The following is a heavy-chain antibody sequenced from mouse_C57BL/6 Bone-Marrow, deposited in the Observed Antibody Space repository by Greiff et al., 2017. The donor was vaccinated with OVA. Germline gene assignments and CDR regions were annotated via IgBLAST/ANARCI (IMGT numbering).Heavy chain of an antibody. CDR3: ARREGTYYSNYMFAY. J-gene: IGHJ3*01. CDR1: GYSFTGYY. D-gene: IGHD2-5*01. Sequence: VQLQQSGPELVKPGASVKISCKASGYSFTGYYMNWVKQSPEKSLEWIGEINPSTGGTTYNQKFKAKATLTVDKSSSTAYMQLKSLTSEDSAVYYCARREGTYYSNYMFAYWGQGTLVTVSA. CDR2: INPSTGGT. V-gene: IGHV1-42*01.